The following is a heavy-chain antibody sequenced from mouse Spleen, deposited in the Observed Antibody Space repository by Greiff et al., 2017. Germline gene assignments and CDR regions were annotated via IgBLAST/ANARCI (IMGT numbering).Heavy chain of an antibody. CDR3: ARYGLLRYWYFDV. V-gene: IGHV1-80*01. J-gene: IGHJ1*01. CDR1: GYAFSSYW. Sequence: VQLQESGAELVKPGASVKISCKASGYAFSSYWMNWVKQRPGKGLEWIGQIYPGDGDTNYNGKFKGKATLTADKSSSTAYMQLSSLTSEDSAVYFCARYGLLRYWYFDVWGAGTTVTVSS. CDR2: IYPGDGDT. D-gene: IGHD1-1*01.